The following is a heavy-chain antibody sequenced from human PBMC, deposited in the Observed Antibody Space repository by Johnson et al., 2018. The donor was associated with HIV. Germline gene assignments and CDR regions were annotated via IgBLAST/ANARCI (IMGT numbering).Heavy chain of an antibody. CDR3: AKGWTTVTTRLDAFDI. V-gene: IGHV3-30*04. J-gene: IGHJ3*02. CDR1: GFIFSGSA. CDR2: ISYEGRNI. Sequence: QVQLVESGGGVVQPGRSLRLSCAASGFIFSGSAMHWVRQAPGKGLEWVASISYEGRNIHYGDPVRGRFTISRDNSKKTVYLQMNSLRAEDTALYYCAKGWTTVTTRLDAFDIWGQGTMVTVTS. D-gene: IGHD4-11*01.